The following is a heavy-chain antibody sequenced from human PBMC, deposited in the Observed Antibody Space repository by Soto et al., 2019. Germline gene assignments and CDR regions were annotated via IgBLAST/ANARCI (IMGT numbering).Heavy chain of an antibody. V-gene: IGHV1-69*01. CDR2: IIPISDTT. J-gene: IGHJ6*02. Sequence: QVQLVQSGAEVKKPGSSVKVSCKASGGTFSSYAISWVRQAPGQGLEWMGGIIPISDTTNYAQKFQGRVTITADESTSAADMELSSPRSEDTAVYYCARSQGSSTSLEIYYYYYYGMDVWGQGTTVTVPS. CDR3: ARSQGSSTSLEIYYYYYYGMDV. CDR1: GGTFSSYA. D-gene: IGHD2-2*01.